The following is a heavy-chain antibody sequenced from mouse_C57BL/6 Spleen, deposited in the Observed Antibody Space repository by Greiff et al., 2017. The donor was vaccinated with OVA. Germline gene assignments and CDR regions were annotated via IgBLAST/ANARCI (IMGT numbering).Heavy chain of an antibody. Sequence: EVQVVESGPGLVKPSQSLSLTCSVTGYSITSGYYWNWIRQFPGNKLEWMGYISYDGSNNYNPSLKNRISITRDTSKNQFFLKLNSVTTEDTATYYCARYYYGSSSLDYWGQGTTLTVSS. D-gene: IGHD1-1*01. CDR3: ARYYYGSSSLDY. CDR1: GYSITSGYY. V-gene: IGHV3-6*01. J-gene: IGHJ2*01. CDR2: ISYDGSN.